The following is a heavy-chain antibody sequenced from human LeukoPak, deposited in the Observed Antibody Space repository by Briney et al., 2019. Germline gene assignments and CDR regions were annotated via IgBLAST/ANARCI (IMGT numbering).Heavy chain of an antibody. V-gene: IGHV4-34*01. Sequence: SETLSLTCTVFGGSFSGYYWSWIRQPPDKGPEWIGEINPSGSTNYNPSLKTRVTISTDTSKNHFSLNLNSVTAADTGVYYCVRGSRVYCGGDCYYYWGQGTLVTVSS. J-gene: IGHJ4*02. CDR2: INPSGST. CDR1: GGSFSGYY. CDR3: VRGSRVYCGGDCYYY. D-gene: IGHD2-21*02.